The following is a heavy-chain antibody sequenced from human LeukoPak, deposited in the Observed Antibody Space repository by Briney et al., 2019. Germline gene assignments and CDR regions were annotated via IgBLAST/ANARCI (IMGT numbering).Heavy chain of an antibody. D-gene: IGHD2-8*01. CDR2: ISSSSSYI. CDR3: ARAYCTNGVCSTGFDY. Sequence: GGSLRLSCAASGFTFSSYSMNCVRQAPGKGLEWVSSISSSSSYIYYADSVKGRFTISRDNAKNSLYLQMNSLRAEDTAVYYCARAYCTNGVCSTGFDYWGQGTLVTVSS. V-gene: IGHV3-21*01. CDR1: GFTFSSYS. J-gene: IGHJ4*02.